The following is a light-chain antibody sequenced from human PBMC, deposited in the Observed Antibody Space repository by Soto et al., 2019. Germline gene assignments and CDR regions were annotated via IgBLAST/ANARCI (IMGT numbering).Light chain of an antibody. Sequence: EIVLTQSPGTLSLSPGERATLSCRVSQSVSSSYLAWYQQTPGQAPRLLIYGASSRATGIPDRFSGSGSGTDFTLTISRLEPEDFAVYYCQQYGSSPITFGQGIRLEI. V-gene: IGKV3-20*01. CDR2: GAS. J-gene: IGKJ5*01. CDR3: QQYGSSPIT. CDR1: QSVSSSY.